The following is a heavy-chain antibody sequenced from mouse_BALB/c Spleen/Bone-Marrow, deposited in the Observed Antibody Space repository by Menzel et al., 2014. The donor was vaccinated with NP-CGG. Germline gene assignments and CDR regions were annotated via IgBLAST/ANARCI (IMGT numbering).Heavy chain of an antibody. CDR3: ARGFRYYYDIAY. V-gene: IGHV1S81*02. CDR1: GYTFTSYW. CDR2: INPSNGRT. D-gene: IGHD1-1*01. Sequence: VQLQQSGAELVKPGASVKLSCKASGYTFTSYWMHWVKQRPGQSLEWIGEINPSNGRTNYNETFKSKATMTVDKSSSTAYMQLISLTSEDSAVYYWARGFRYYYDIAYWGQGTLVTVSA. J-gene: IGHJ3*01.